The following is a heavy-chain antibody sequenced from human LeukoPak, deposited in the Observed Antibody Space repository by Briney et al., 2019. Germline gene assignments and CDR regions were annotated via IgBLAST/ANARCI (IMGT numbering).Heavy chain of an antibody. CDR3: TRVMDIVVVPAACFDY. CDR1: GFTFGDYA. Sequence: GGSLRLSCTASGFTFGDYAMSWLRQAPGKGLEWVGFIRSKAYGGTTEYAASVKGRFTISRDDSKSIAYLQMNSLKTEDTAVYYCTRVMDIVVVPAACFDYWGQGTLVTVSS. V-gene: IGHV3-49*03. CDR2: IRSKAYGGTT. J-gene: IGHJ4*02. D-gene: IGHD2-2*03.